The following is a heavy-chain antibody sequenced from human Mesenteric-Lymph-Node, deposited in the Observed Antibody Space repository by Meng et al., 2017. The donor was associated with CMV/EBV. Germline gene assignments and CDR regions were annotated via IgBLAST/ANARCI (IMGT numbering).Heavy chain of an antibody. CDR1: GVSVTSGAYH. D-gene: IGHD2/OR15-2a*01. CDR2: IYGTGIT. CDR3: AKSRSSTPGIVDD. V-gene: IGHV4-61*08. J-gene: IGHJ4*02. Sequence: QGQLQESGPGLVKPSETLSLTCIVSGVSVTSGAYHWSWIRQSPGKGLEWIGYIYGTGITIYNPSLKSLVTILLETSKNQFSLKLNSVTTADTAVYYCAKSRSSTPGIVDDWGQGTLVTVSS.